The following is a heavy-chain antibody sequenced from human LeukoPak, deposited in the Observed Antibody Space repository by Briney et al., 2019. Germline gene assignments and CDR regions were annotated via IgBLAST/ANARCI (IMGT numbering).Heavy chain of an antibody. Sequence: GASVKVSCKASGYTFTGYYMHWVRQAPGQGPEWIGWINPNFGGTKYAQSFQGRVTMTRDTSISTAYMELSSLRSDDTAVYYCARARIYSGTSFPSYWGQGTLVTVSS. CDR1: GYTFTGYY. CDR3: ARARIYSGTSFPSY. J-gene: IGHJ4*02. D-gene: IGHD1-26*01. CDR2: INPNFGGT. V-gene: IGHV1-2*02.